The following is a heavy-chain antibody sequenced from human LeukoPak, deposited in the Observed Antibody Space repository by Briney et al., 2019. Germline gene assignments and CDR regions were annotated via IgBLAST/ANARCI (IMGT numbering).Heavy chain of an antibody. CDR2: ISSDNGIP. CDR1: GRTNNKFV. V-gene: IGHV1-18*01. Sequence: ASVRVSCKASGRTNNKFVVTGVGQAPGQGREWMGWISSDNGIPRYAAKFQGRVTIRADTSTTTAYIEMRSLTYDDTAVYFCANVAKGRFFFYHMDVWGKGTTVTVSS. CDR3: ANVAKGRFFFYHMDV. J-gene: IGHJ6*04. D-gene: IGHD2-2*01.